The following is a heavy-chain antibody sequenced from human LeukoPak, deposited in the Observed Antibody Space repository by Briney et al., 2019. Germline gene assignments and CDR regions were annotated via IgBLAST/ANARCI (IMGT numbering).Heavy chain of an antibody. J-gene: IGHJ4*02. CDR3: AKDRFTYYYDSSGYLDY. CDR1: GFAFSSYG. Sequence: GGSLRLSCAASGFAFSSYGMHWVRQAPGKGLEWVAVISYDGSNKYYADSVKGRFTISRDNSKNTLYLQMNSLRAEDTAVYYCAKDRFTYYYDSSGYLDYWGQGTLVTVSS. D-gene: IGHD3-22*01. V-gene: IGHV3-30*18. CDR2: ISYDGSNK.